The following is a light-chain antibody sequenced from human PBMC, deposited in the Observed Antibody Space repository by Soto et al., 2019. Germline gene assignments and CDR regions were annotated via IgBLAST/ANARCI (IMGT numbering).Light chain of an antibody. J-gene: IGLJ3*02. CDR1: SSNIGGGFD. V-gene: IGLV1-40*01. Sequence: QPVLTQPPSVSGAPGQRVTISCTGSSSNIGGGFDVHRYQQVPGTAPKLLIYGTTNRPSGVPDRISGSKSGPSVSLAITGLQTEDEAYYYCQSFDNSLNGLVFGGGTKLTVL. CDR2: GTT. CDR3: QSFDNSLNGLV.